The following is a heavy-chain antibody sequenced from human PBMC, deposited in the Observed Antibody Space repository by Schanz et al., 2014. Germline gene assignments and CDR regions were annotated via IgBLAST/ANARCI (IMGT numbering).Heavy chain of an antibody. J-gene: IGHJ4*02. Sequence: QVHLVQSGAEVKKPGASVRVSCKASGYTFTTYAMSWVRQAPGQRLEWMGWINTGSGDTKYSQNFQGRVTITRDTSASTAYMALTDLRSDDTAVYYCARDAADFYDILTEEDYWGQGTLVTVSS. V-gene: IGHV1-3*04. CDR2: INTGSGDT. D-gene: IGHD3-9*01. CDR1: GYTFTTYA. CDR3: ARDAADFYDILTEEDY.